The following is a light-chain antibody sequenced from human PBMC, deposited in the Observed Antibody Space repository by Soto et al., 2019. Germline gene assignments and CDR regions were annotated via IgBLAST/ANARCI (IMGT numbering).Light chain of an antibody. CDR2: GAS. CDR3: QQYHTWPIT. J-gene: IGKJ4*01. Sequence: EIVLTQSPGTLSLSPGERATLSCRASQSLNSNYLAWHQQKPGQAPRLLISGASTGATGIPARFSGSGSGTEFTLTISSLQSEDCAIYYCQQYHTWPITFGGGTKVDIK. CDR1: QSLNSN. V-gene: IGKV3-15*01.